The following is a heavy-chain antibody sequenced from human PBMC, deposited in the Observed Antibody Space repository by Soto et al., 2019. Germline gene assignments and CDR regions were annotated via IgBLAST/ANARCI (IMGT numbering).Heavy chain of an antibody. D-gene: IGHD6-13*01. CDR3: ARDLGDSSSWYMIENAFDI. Sequence: PGASVKVSCTASGYTFTSYGISWVRQAPGQGLEWMGWISAYNGNTNYAQKLQGRVTMTTDTSTSTAYMELRSLRSDDTAVYYCARDLGDSSSWYMIENAFDIWGQGTMVTVSS. CDR2: ISAYNGNT. V-gene: IGHV1-18*04. J-gene: IGHJ3*02. CDR1: GYTFTSYG.